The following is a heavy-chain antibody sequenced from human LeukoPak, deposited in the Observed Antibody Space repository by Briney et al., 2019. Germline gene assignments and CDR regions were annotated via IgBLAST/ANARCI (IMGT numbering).Heavy chain of an antibody. D-gene: IGHD2-2*01. J-gene: IGHJ4*02. CDR1: GGSFSGYY. CDR2: INHSGST. Sequence: SETLSLTCAVYGGSFSGYYWSWIRQPPGKGLEWIGEINHSGSTNYNPSLKSRVTISVDTSKNQFSLKLSSVTAADTAVYYCARGTRHCSSTSCKNFDYWGQGTLVTVSS. V-gene: IGHV4-34*01. CDR3: ARGTRHCSSTSCKNFDY.